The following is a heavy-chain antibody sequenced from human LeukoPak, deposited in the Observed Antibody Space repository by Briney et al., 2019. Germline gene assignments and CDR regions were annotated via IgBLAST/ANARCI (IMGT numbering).Heavy chain of an antibody. J-gene: IGHJ6*02. Sequence: GGSLRLSCTASGFTFSSYAMSWVRQAPGKGLEWVSAISGSGGSTYFADSVKGRCTISRDNSKNTLYLPMNSLRAEDTAVYYCAKRVNYYYYYGMDVWGQATTVTVSS. D-gene: IGHD3-3*01. CDR1: GFTFSSYA. CDR3: AKRVNYYYYYGMDV. CDR2: ISGSGGST. V-gene: IGHV3-23*01.